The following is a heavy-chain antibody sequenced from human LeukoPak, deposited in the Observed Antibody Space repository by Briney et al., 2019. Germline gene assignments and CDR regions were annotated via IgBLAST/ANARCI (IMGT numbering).Heavy chain of an antibody. CDR2: ISAYNGNT. CDR1: GYTFTGYG. V-gene: IGHV1-18*04. J-gene: IGHJ4*02. CDR3: ARDGGIIVVVPAVDY. D-gene: IGHD2-2*01. Sequence: ASVKVSGKASGYTFTGYGISWVRQAPGQGLEWMGWISAYNGNTNYAQKLQGRVTMTTDTSTSTAYMELRSLRSDDTAVYYCARDGGIIVVVPAVDYWGQGTLVTVSS.